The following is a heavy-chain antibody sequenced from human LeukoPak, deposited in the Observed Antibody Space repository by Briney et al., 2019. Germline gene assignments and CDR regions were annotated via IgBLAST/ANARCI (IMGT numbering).Heavy chain of an antibody. CDR2: IYYTGST. CDR3: ARTITIFGALGYFDY. D-gene: IGHD3-3*01. CDR1: GPSISSGGYS. J-gene: IGHJ4*02. V-gene: IGHV4-31*03. Sequence: TSETLPLTCTVSGPSISSGGYSWSWVRQHPGKGLEWIGCIYYTGSTYYNPSLERRVTISVPTSKNQFSLKVSSVTAADTAVYFCARTITIFGALGYFDYWGQGTLVSVSS.